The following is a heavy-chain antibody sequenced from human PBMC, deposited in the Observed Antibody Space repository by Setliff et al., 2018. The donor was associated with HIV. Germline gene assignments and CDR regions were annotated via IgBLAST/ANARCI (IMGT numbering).Heavy chain of an antibody. CDR2: IYYSGST. D-gene: IGHD6-19*01. J-gene: IGHJ4*02. V-gene: IGHV4-39*07. CDR1: GGSIGSSSYY. Sequence: PSETLSLTCTVSGGSIGSSSYYWGWIRQPPGKGLEWIGSIYYSGSTYYNPSLKSRVTISVDTSKNQFSLKLSSVTAADTAVYYCASTGYSSGWSFDYWGQGTLVTVSS. CDR3: ASTGYSSGWSFDY.